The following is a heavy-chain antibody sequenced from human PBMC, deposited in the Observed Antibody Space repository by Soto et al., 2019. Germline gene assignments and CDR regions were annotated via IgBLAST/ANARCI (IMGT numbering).Heavy chain of an antibody. CDR3: ARGPYDSSGYYYGSSSYFDY. D-gene: IGHD3-22*01. Sequence: GASVKVSCKASGSTFSSYAISWVRQAPGQGLEWMGGIIPIFGTANYAQKFQGRVTITADESTSTAYMELSSLRSEDTAVYYCARGPYDSSGYYYGSSSYFDYWGQGTLVTVSS. J-gene: IGHJ4*02. V-gene: IGHV1-69*13. CDR1: GSTFSSYA. CDR2: IIPIFGTA.